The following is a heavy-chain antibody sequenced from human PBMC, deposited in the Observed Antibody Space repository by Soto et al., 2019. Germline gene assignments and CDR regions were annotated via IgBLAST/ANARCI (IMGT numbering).Heavy chain of an antibody. V-gene: IGHV4-34*01. CDR3: ATLCDGGSCAD. CDR2: INHSGGA. D-gene: IGHD2-15*01. CDR1: GGSFSGHY. Sequence: SETLSLTCAVYGGSFSGHYWTWIRQPPGKGLEWIGEINHSGGASYNPSLKSRVTISVDTSKSQFSLKLSSVTAADTAVYYCATLCDGGSCADWGQGTLVTVSS. J-gene: IGHJ4*02.